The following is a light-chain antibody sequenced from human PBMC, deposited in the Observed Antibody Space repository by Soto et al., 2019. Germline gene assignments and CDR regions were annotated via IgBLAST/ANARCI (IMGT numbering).Light chain of an antibody. V-gene: IGLV2-8*01. J-gene: IGLJ1*01. CDR3: SSYAGSNIGV. Sequence: QSVLTQPPSASGSPGQSVTISCTGTSSDVGGYNYVSWYQQHPGKAPKLMIYEVCKRPSGVPDRFSGSKSGNTASLTVSGLQAEDEADYYCSSYAGSNIGVFGTGTKLTVL. CDR1: SSDVGGYNY. CDR2: EVC.